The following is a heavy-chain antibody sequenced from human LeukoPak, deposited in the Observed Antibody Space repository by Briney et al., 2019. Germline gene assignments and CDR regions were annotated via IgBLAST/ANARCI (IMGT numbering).Heavy chain of an antibody. V-gene: IGHV4-59*01. J-gene: IGHJ6*02. CDR2: IYYSGST. CDR1: GGSISSYY. Sequence: SETLSLTCTVSGGSISSYYWSWIRQPPGKGLEWIGYIYYSGSTNYNPSLKSRVTISVDTSKNQFSLKLSSVTAADTAVCYCARDREYYYDSSGYSPYYYYYGMDVWGQGTTVTVSS. D-gene: IGHD3-22*01. CDR3: ARDREYYYDSSGYSPYYYYYGMDV.